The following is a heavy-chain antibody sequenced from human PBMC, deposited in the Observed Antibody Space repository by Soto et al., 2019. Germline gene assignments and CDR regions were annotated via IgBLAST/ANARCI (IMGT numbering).Heavy chain of an antibody. CDR1: GGSINNGDYY. J-gene: IGHJ4*02. V-gene: IGHV4-30-4*01. CDR2: IYYSGIT. CDR3: ARWPQLEPRFDY. D-gene: IGHD1-1*01. Sequence: SETLSLTCSVSGGSINNGDYYWSWIRQPPEKGLEWIGYIYYSGITYYNPSLKSRVTISVDTSKNQFSLKLSSVTAADTAVYYCARWPQLEPRFDYWGQGTLVTSPQ.